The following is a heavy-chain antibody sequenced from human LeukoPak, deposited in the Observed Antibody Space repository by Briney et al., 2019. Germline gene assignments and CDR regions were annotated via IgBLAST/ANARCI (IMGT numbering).Heavy chain of an antibody. D-gene: IGHD3-22*01. CDR1: GYSISSGYY. V-gene: IGHV4-38-2*01. CDR2: IYHSGST. J-gene: IGHJ3*02. CDR3: ASPYYYDSSGYGDAFDI. Sequence: SETLSLTCAVSGYSISSGYYWGWIRQPPGKGLEWIGSIYHSGSTYYNPSLKSRVTISVDTSKNQFSVKLSSVTAADTAVYYCASPYYYDSSGYGDAFDIWGQGTMVTVSS.